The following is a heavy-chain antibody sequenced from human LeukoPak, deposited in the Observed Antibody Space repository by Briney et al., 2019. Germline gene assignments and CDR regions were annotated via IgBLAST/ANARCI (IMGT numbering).Heavy chain of an antibody. Sequence: GGPLRLSCAASGFTFSDYYMSWIRKAPGKGLEWVSAISGSGGSTYYADSVKGRFTIYRDNSKNTLYLQMNSLRAEDTAVYYCAKCSLYCTNGVCYTIARPYYYYYGMDVWGQGTTVTVSS. D-gene: IGHD2-8*01. V-gene: IGHV3-23*01. J-gene: IGHJ6*02. CDR2: ISGSGGST. CDR3: AKCSLYCTNGVCYTIARPYYYYYGMDV. CDR1: GFTFSDYY.